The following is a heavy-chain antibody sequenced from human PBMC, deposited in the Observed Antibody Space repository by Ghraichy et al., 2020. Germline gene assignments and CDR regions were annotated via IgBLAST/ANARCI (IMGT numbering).Heavy chain of an antibody. Sequence: GGSLRLSCAISGFTVSSNYMSWVRQAPGKGLEWVSVIYSGGSTYYADSVKGRFTISRDNSKNTLYLQMNSLRAEDTAVYYCARDFGGTYAMWAFDIWGQGTMVTVSS. CDR3: ARDFGGTYAMWAFDI. V-gene: IGHV3-53*01. J-gene: IGHJ3*02. CDR2: IYSGGST. D-gene: IGHD1-26*01. CDR1: GFTVSSNY.